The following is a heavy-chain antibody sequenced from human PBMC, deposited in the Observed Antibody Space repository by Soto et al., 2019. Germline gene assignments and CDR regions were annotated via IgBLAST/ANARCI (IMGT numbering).Heavy chain of an antibody. CDR2: IYYSGST. CDR3: ARDGELYSSNWYIN. D-gene: IGHD6-13*01. Sequence: QVQLQESGPGLVKPSETLSLTCTVSGGSVSRGSYYWSWIRQPPGKGLEWIGYIYYSGSTNYNPSLKSRVTISVDTSKNQISLKLSSVTAADTAVYFCARDGELYSSNWYINWGQGILVTVSS. J-gene: IGHJ4*02. CDR1: GGSVSRGSYY. V-gene: IGHV4-61*01.